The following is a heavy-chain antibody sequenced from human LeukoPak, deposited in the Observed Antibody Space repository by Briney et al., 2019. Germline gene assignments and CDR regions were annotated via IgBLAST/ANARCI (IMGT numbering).Heavy chain of an antibody. Sequence: GGSLRLSCAASGFTFSSYAMSWVRQAPGKGLEWVSAISGSGGSTYYADSVKGRFTISRDNSKNTLSLQMNSLRAEDTAIYYCAKDYCSGGSCPEIFDYWGQGTLVTVSS. V-gene: IGHV3-23*01. J-gene: IGHJ4*02. CDR1: GFTFSSYA. D-gene: IGHD2-15*01. CDR2: ISGSGGST. CDR3: AKDYCSGGSCPEIFDY.